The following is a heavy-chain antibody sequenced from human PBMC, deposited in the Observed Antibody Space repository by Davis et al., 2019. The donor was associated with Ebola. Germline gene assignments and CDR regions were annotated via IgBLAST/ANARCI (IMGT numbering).Heavy chain of an antibody. CDR2: IYTRGTT. CDR3: ARGDFYYGVDV. CDR1: GFSVSTKY. V-gene: IGHV3-53*01. J-gene: IGHJ6*02. Sequence: GGSLRLSCEASGFSVSTKYMNWVRQAPGKGLQWVSIIYTRGTTYYADSLKGRFTISRDDSKNTLYLQMNSLRAEDTAVYYCARGDFYYGVDVWGQGTTVTVSS.